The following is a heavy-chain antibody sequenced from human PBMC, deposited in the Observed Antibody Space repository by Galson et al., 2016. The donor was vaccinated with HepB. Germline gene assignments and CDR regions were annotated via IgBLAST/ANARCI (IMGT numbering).Heavy chain of an antibody. CDR2: GNT. D-gene: IGHD3/OR15-3a*01. V-gene: IGHV3-53*01. J-gene: IGHJ6*02. Sequence: GNTDYADSVRGRFTVSRDDSKNIVYLHMNSLRVDDTGRYSCARDSATAYYFGMDVWGQGTTVIVSS. CDR3: ARDSATAYYFGMDV.